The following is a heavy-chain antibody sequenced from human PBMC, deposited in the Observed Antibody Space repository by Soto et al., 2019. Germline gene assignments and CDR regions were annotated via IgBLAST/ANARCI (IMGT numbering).Heavy chain of an antibody. CDR1: GYTFTSYG. CDR3: ARVTYYYDSSGYSTFDY. V-gene: IGHV1-18*01. CDR2: ISAYNGNT. J-gene: IGHJ4*02. Sequence: GASVKVSCKASGYTFTSYGISWVRQAPGQGLEWMGWISAYNGNTNYAQKLQGRVTMTTDTSTSTAYMELRSLRSDDTAVYYCARVTYYYDSSGYSTFDYWGQGTLVTVPS. D-gene: IGHD3-22*01.